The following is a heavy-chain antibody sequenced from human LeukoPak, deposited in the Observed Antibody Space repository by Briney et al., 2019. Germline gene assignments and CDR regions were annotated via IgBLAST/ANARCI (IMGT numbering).Heavy chain of an antibody. CDR1: GGXISSGGFY. V-gene: IGHV4-31*03. J-gene: IGHJ4*02. D-gene: IGHD5-24*01. Sequence: SETLSLTCTVSGGXISSGGFYWSWIRQHPGMGLEWIGYIDNFGSAGYNPSLKSRVTISVDTSKNQFSLKLSSVTAADTAVYYCARTRDSYPSFDFWGQGTQVTVSS. CDR2: IDNFGSA. CDR3: ARTRDSYPSFDF.